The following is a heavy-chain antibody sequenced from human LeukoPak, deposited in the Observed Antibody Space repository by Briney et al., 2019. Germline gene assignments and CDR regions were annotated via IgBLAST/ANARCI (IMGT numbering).Heavy chain of an antibody. CDR3: ARALTWSRGLLFDY. D-gene: IGHD2-21*02. Sequence: ASVKVSCKASGYTFTSYGISWVRQAPGQGLEWMGWISAYNGNTNYAQKLQGRVTMTTDTSTGTAYMEPRSLRSDDTAVYYCARALTWSRGLLFDYWGQGTLVTVSS. J-gene: IGHJ4*02. CDR2: ISAYNGNT. CDR1: GYTFTSYG. V-gene: IGHV1-18*01.